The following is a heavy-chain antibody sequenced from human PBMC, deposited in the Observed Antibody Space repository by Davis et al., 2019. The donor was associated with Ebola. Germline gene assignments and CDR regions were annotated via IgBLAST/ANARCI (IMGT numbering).Heavy chain of an antibody. V-gene: IGHV4-61*01. Sequence: PSETLSLTCTVSGGSVSSGSYYWSWIRQPPGKGLEWIGYIYYSGSTNYNPSLKSRVTISVDTSKNQFSLKLSSVTAADTAVYYCARFTIFGVGGHDYWGQGTLVTVSS. D-gene: IGHD3-3*01. CDR2: IYYSGST. CDR1: GGSVSSGSYY. CDR3: ARFTIFGVGGHDY. J-gene: IGHJ4*02.